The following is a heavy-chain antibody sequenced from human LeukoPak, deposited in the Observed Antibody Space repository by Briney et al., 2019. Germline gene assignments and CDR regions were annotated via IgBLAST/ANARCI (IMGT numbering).Heavy chain of an antibody. CDR2: ISWNSGSK. V-gene: IGHV3-9*01. Sequence: PGGSLRLCCAAHGFNFNDYAIPSVRQAPAKGLEWVSGISWNSGSKAYADSVKGRFTISRDNSKKSLYLQMNSLRPEDTALYYCAKAAGDWYFDLWGRGTLVIVSS. CDR1: GFNFNDYA. CDR3: AKAAGDWYFDL. D-gene: IGHD3-10*01. J-gene: IGHJ2*01.